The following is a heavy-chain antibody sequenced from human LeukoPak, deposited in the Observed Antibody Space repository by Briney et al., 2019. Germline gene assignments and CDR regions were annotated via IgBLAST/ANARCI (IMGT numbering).Heavy chain of an antibody. CDR3: ARDQATVSTRRSDFDY. CDR1: GFTFSSYN. V-gene: IGHV3-21*01. Sequence: PGGSLRLSCAASGFTFSSYNMNWVRQAPGQGLAWVSSISSSGTYIFYADSVKGRFTISRDDAKDSLFLQMNSLRAEDTAVYYCARDQATVSTRRSDFDYWGQGTLVTVSS. D-gene: IGHD4-11*01. CDR2: ISSSGTYI. J-gene: IGHJ4*02.